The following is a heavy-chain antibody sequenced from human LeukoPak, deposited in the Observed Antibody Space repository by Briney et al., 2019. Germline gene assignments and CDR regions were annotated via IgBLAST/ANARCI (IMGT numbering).Heavy chain of an antibody. CDR2: ICYSGST. V-gene: IGHV4-39*07. CDR1: GGSISSSSYY. CDR3: AREVDTFDI. J-gene: IGHJ3*02. Sequence: SETLSLTCTVSGGSISSSSYYWGWIRQPPGKGLEWIGTICYSGSTYYNPSLKSRVTISVDTSKNQFSLRLNSVTAADTAVYYCAREVDTFDIWGQGTMVTVSS.